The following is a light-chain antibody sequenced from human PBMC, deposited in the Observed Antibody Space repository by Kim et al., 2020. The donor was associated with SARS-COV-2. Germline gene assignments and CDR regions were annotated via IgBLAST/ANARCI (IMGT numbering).Light chain of an antibody. J-gene: IGKJ4*01. CDR1: HDVTIF. Sequence: LSPEQRTPLSCRASHDVTIFVNWYQQRRGQAPRLLIYDASKRATGIPARFSGSGSGTDFTLTISSLEPEDLAIYYCQQRSNWPPFTFGGGTKLEI. CDR2: DAS. CDR3: QQRSNWPPFT. V-gene: IGKV3-11*01.